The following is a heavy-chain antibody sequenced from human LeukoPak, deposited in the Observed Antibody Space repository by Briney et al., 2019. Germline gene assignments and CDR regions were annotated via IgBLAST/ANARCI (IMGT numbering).Heavy chain of an antibody. Sequence: SETLSLTCTGSGGSISSSSYYWGWIRQPPGKGLEWIGYIYYSGSTNYNPSLKSRVTISVDTSKNQFSLKLSSVTAADTAVYYCASELVGATSFGYWGQGTLVTVSS. D-gene: IGHD1-26*01. J-gene: IGHJ4*02. CDR3: ASELVGATSFGY. V-gene: IGHV4-61*05. CDR1: GGSISSSSYY. CDR2: IYYSGST.